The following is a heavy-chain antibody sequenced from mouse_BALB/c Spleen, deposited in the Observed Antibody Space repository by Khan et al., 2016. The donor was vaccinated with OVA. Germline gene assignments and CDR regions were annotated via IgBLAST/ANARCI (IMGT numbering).Heavy chain of an antibody. Sequence: QVQLQESGPELVKPGASVKMSCKASGYTFANYWILWVRQSPGQGLEWIGYINPSIGYTENNHNFKDQATLTADKSSSTAYMQLNSLTSEDSAVYDCATRGLRCDFDYWGQGTTLTVSS. CDR3: ATRGLRCDFDY. D-gene: IGHD1-1*01. J-gene: IGHJ2*01. CDR1: GYTFANYW. CDR2: INPSIGYT. V-gene: IGHV1-4*02.